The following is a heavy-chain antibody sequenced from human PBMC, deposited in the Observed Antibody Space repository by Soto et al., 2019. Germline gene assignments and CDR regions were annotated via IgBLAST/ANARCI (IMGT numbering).Heavy chain of an antibody. CDR1: GFTVSSNY. Sequence: PGGSLRLSCAASGFTVSSNYMSWVRQAPGKGLEWVSAISGSGGSTYYADSVKGRFTISRDNSKNTLYLQMNSLRAEDTAVYYCAKNPIYDILTVSSFTHCGMDVWGQGTTFTVSS. V-gene: IGHV3-23*01. J-gene: IGHJ6*02. CDR3: AKNPIYDILTVSSFTHCGMDV. D-gene: IGHD3-9*01. CDR2: ISGSGGST.